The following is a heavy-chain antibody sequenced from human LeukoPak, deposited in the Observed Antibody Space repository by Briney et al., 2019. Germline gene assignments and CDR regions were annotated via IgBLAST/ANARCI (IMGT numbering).Heavy chain of an antibody. CDR1: GGSFSGYY. D-gene: IGHD2-15*01. J-gene: IGHJ4*02. CDR3: ARKPKDCSGGTCYWYYFDY. V-gene: IGHV4-34*01. CDR2: INHSGST. Sequence: PSETLSLTCAVYGGSFSGYYWSWIRQPPGKGLEWIGEINHSGSTNYNPSLQSRVTISLDTSKNQFSLNLSSVTAADTAVYYCARKPKDCSGGTCYWYYFDYWGQGTLVTVSS.